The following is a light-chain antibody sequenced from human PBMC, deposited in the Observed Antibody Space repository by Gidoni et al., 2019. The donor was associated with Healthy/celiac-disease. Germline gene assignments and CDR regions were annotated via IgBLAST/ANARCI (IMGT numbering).Light chain of an antibody. Sequence: IQMTQSPSTLSASVGDRVTITCRASQSISYWLAWYQQKPGKAPKLLIYDASSLESGVPSRFSGSGSGTEFTLTISSLQPDDFATYYCQQYNSYPFTFXGXTKVEIK. CDR1: QSISYW. CDR2: DAS. V-gene: IGKV1-5*01. CDR3: QQYNSYPFT. J-gene: IGKJ4*01.